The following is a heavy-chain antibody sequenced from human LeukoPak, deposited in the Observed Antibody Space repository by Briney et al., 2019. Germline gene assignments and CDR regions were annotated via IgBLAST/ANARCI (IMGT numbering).Heavy chain of an antibody. CDR2: SFSTGNT. Sequence: SEPLSLTCTVSGDSISRYHWTWIRQPPGKGLEYIGYSFSTGNTNYNPSLKSRVTISLDTSKNQFSLMLNSVTAADTAVYYCGRRFDSWGQGTLVTVSS. J-gene: IGHJ4*02. CDR3: GRRFDS. V-gene: IGHV4-4*08. CDR1: GDSISRYH.